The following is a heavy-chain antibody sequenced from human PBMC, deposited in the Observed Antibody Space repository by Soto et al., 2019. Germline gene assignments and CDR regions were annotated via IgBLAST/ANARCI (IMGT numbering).Heavy chain of an antibody. J-gene: IGHJ5*02. CDR1: GYTLTELS. CDR3: ATDFSNNWNVDNQPMNWFDP. Sequence: ASVKVSCKVSGYTLTELSMHWVRQAPGKGLEWMGGFDPEDGETIYAQKFQGRVTMTEDTSTDTAYMELSSLRSEDTAVYYCATDFSNNWNVDNQPMNWFDPWGQGTLVTVSS. D-gene: IGHD1-20*01. CDR2: FDPEDGET. V-gene: IGHV1-24*01.